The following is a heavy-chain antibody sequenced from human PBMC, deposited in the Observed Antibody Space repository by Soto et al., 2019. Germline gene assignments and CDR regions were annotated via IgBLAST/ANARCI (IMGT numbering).Heavy chain of an antibody. Sequence: PGGSLRLSCAASGFTFSSYAISWVRQAPGKGLEWVSAISGSGGSTYYADSVKGRFTIPRDNSKNTLYLQMNSLRAEDTAVYYCAKAASPITMVRGVIIRGYFDYWGQGTLVTVSS. J-gene: IGHJ4*02. CDR3: AKAASPITMVRGVIIRGYFDY. D-gene: IGHD3-10*01. CDR2: ISGSGGST. CDR1: GFTFSSYA. V-gene: IGHV3-23*01.